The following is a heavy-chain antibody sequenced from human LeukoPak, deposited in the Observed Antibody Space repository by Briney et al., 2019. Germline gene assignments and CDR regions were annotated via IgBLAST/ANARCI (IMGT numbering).Heavy chain of an antibody. CDR1: GGTFSSYA. Sequence: SVKVSCKASGGTFSSYAISWVRQAPGQGREWMGGIIPIFGTANYAQKFQGRVTITTDESTSTAYMELSSLRSEDTAVYYCARDAWEQSRTPSVYYMDVWGKGTTVTVSS. V-gene: IGHV1-69*05. J-gene: IGHJ6*03. CDR2: IIPIFGTA. CDR3: ARDAWEQSRTPSVYYMDV. D-gene: IGHD1-26*01.